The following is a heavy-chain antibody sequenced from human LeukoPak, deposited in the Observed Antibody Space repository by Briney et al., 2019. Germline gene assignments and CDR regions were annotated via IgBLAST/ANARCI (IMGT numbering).Heavy chain of an antibody. CDR1: GFTVSSNY. J-gene: IGHJ4*02. D-gene: IGHD4-17*01. Sequence: SGGSLRLSCAASGFTVSSNYMSWVRQAPGKGLEWVSYISSSSSTIYYADSVKGRFTISRDNAKNSLYLQMNSLRDEDTAVYYCAFVPWTTVTTIDYWGQGTLVTVSS. CDR2: ISSSSSTI. V-gene: IGHV3-48*02. CDR3: AFVPWTTVTTIDY.